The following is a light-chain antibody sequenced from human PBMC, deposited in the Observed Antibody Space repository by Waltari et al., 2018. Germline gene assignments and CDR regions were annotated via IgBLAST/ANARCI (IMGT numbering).Light chain of an antibody. CDR1: QSVSSY. J-gene: IGKJ4*01. Sequence: EIVLTQSPATLSLSPGERATLSCRASQSVSSYLAWFQQKPGQAPRHLIYDASNRATGIPARFSGSGSGTDFTLTISSLEPEDFAVYYCQQRTNWPFTFGGGTKVEIK. CDR3: QQRTNWPFT. V-gene: IGKV3-11*01. CDR2: DAS.